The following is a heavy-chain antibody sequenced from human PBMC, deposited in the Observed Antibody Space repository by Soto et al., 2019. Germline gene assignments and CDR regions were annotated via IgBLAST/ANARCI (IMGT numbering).Heavy chain of an antibody. D-gene: IGHD4-4*01. CDR3: AKGSPLTTVTVGHWYYYYYYMDV. J-gene: IGHJ6*03. CDR1: GFTFSSYA. CDR2: ISGSGGST. V-gene: IGHV3-23*01. Sequence: GGSLRLSCAASGFTFSSYAMSWVRQAPGKGLEWVSAISGSGGSTYYADSVKGRFTISRDNSKNTLYLQMNSLRAEDTAVYYCAKGSPLTTVTVGHWYYYYYYMDVWGKGTTVTVSS.